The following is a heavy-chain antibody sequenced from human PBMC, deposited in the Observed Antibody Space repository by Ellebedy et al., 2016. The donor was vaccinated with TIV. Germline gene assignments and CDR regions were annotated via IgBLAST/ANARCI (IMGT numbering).Heavy chain of an antibody. Sequence: GESLKISCEASGFSFDIYSMHWVRQAPGKGLEWVSGISGSGGSTYYADSVKGRLTISRDNSKNTLYLQMNSLRAEDTAVYFCARDGIVGGTTEYYFDYWGQGTLVTVSS. V-gene: IGHV3-23*01. D-gene: IGHD1-26*01. CDR3: ARDGIVGGTTEYYFDY. CDR1: GFSFDIYS. CDR2: ISGSGGST. J-gene: IGHJ4*02.